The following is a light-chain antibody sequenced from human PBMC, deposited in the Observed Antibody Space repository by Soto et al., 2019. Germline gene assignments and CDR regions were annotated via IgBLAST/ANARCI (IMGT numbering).Light chain of an antibody. CDR2: KVS. CDR3: VQPIHDRPT. CDR1: QSLVYSDGNTY. V-gene: IGKV2-30*01. Sequence: MPQHQHSLPVTLGQPACISCRSSQSLVYSDGNTYLNWFQRRPGQSPGRLFYKVSDRDSGVPDRFRGSGSGIDFTLNSSRVEAEDAAVFYSVQPIHDRPTSGQGTRLEIK. J-gene: IGKJ5*01.